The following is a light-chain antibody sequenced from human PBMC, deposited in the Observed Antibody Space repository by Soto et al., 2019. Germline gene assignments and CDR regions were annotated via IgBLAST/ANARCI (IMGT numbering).Light chain of an antibody. Sequence: QSALTQPASVSGSPGQSITISCTGTISDVGGYDYVSWYQQHPGKAPKLIIYEVTNRASGVSSRFSGSKSGNTASLTISGLQAEDEADYYCNSYTSSRTRVFGGGTQLTVL. V-gene: IGLV2-14*01. J-gene: IGLJ3*02. CDR2: EVT. CDR3: NSYTSSRTRV. CDR1: ISDVGGYDY.